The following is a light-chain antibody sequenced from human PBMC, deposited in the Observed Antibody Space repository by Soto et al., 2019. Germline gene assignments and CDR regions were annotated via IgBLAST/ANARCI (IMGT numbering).Light chain of an antibody. Sequence: DIQLTQSPSSLSVSVGDRVTITCRASESISTYLNWYKQKPGRAPKLLIHAASSLQSGVPSRFSGSGSGTDFSLTISSLQPEDFATDYCQQSYSTPRTFGQGTKLEIK. V-gene: IGKV1-39*01. J-gene: IGKJ2*01. CDR1: ESISTY. CDR2: AAS. CDR3: QQSYSTPRT.